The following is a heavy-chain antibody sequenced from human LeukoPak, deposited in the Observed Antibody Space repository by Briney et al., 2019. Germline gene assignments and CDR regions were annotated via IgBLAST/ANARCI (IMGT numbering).Heavy chain of an antibody. CDR2: IYHSGST. Sequence: SQTLSLTCAVSGGSISSGGYSWSWIRQPPGKGLEWIGYIYHSGSTYYNPSLKSRVTISVDRSKNQFSLKLSSVTAADTAVYYCARDSRDYYGSSGYYYYGMDVWGQGTTVTVSS. CDR1: GGSISSGGYS. D-gene: IGHD3-22*01. J-gene: IGHJ6*02. CDR3: ARDSRDYYGSSGYYYYGMDV. V-gene: IGHV4-30-2*01.